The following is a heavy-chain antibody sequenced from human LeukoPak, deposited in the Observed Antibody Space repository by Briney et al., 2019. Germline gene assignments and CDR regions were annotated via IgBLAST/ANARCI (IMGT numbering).Heavy chain of an antibody. V-gene: IGHV3-30*18. CDR2: ISYDGSNK. D-gene: IGHD3-9*01. CDR1: GFTFSSYG. J-gene: IGHJ6*02. CDR3: AKGGTIPLSPYYYYGMDV. Sequence: GGFLRLSCAASGFTFSSYGMHWVRQAPGKGLEWVAVISYDGSNKYYADSVKGRFTISRDNSKNTLYLQMNSLRAEDTAVYYCAKGGTIPLSPYYYYGMDVWGQGTTVTVSS.